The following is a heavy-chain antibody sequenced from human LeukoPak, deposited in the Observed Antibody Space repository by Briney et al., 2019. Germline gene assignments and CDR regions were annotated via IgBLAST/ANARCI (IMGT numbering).Heavy chain of an antibody. Sequence: SETLSLTCTVSGGSIISSSSYLGWIRQPPGKGLEWIGSIFYRGSTYYNPSLKSRVTISVDTSNNQFSLKLSSVTAADTAVYYCARLSDYVFWFDPWGQGTLVTVSS. J-gene: IGHJ5*02. CDR1: GGSIISSSSY. CDR3: ARLSDYVFWFDP. V-gene: IGHV4-39*01. D-gene: IGHD3-16*01. CDR2: IFYRGST.